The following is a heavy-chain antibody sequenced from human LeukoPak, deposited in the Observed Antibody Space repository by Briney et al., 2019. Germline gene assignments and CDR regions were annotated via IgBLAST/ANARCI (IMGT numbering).Heavy chain of an antibody. V-gene: IGHV4-39*01. Sequence: PSETLSLTCTVSGGSISSSSYYWGWIRQPPGKGLEWIGSIYYSGSTYYNPSLKIRVPISVHTSKNQFSLKLSPVTAADTAVYYCARTDYDFWSGSPYYFDYWGQGTLVTVSS. J-gene: IGHJ4*02. CDR2: IYYSGST. CDR3: ARTDYDFWSGSPYYFDY. CDR1: GGSISSSSYY. D-gene: IGHD3-3*01.